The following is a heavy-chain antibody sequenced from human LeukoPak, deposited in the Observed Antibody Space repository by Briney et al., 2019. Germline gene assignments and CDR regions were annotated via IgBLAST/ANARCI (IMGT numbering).Heavy chain of an antibody. V-gene: IGHV3-33*01. J-gene: IGHJ4*02. D-gene: IGHD5-12*01. CDR3: ASPGYGDYFDY. CDR1: GFTFSSYG. CDR2: IWYDGSNK. Sequence: GGSLRLSCAASGFTFSSYGMHWVRQGPGKGLEWVAIIWYDGSNKYYADSVKGRFTISRDNSKNTLYLQMNSLRAEDTAVYYCASPGYGDYFDYWGQGTLVTVSS.